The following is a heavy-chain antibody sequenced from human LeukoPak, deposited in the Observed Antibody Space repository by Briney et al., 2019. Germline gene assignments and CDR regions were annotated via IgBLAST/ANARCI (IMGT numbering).Heavy chain of an antibody. D-gene: IGHD4-17*01. J-gene: IGHJ4*02. CDR1: GFTFSSYA. CDR3: AKVKVNYGDYVDY. CDR2: IYSGGST. Sequence: TGGSLRLSCAASGFTFSSYAMSWVRQAPGKGLEWVSVIYSGGSTYYADSVKGRFTISRDNSKNTLYLQMNSLRAEDTAVYYCAKVKVNYGDYVDYWGQGTLVTVSS. V-gene: IGHV3-23*03.